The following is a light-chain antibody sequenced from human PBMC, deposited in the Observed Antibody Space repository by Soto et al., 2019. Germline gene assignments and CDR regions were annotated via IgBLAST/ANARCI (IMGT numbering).Light chain of an antibody. V-gene: IGLV4-60*02. CDR3: ETWDSNTRV. CDR2: LEGSGSY. CDR1: SGHSSYI. J-gene: IGLJ3*02. Sequence: QSVLTQSSSASASLGSSVKLTCTLSSGHSSYIIAWHQHQPGKAPRYLMKLEGSGSYNKGSGVPDRFSGYSSGADRYLTISKLQFEDEADYYCETWDSNTRVFGGGTKLTVL.